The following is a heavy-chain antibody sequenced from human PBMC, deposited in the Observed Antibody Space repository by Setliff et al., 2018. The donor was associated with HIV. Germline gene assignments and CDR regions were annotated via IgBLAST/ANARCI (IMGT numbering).Heavy chain of an antibody. CDR2: IYYSGST. D-gene: IGHD5-12*01. CDR3: ARSPERGYDSDWFDP. Sequence: PSETLSLTCSVSGGSISSYYWSWIRQPPGKGLDWIGYIYYSGSTSYSPSLKSRVTISVDTSKNQFSLKLSSVTASDTAVYYCARSPERGYDSDWFDPWGQGTLVTVSS. CDR1: GGSISSYY. J-gene: IGHJ5*02. V-gene: IGHV4-59*01.